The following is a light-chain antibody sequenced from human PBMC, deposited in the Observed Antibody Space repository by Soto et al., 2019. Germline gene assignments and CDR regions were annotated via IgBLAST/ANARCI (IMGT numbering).Light chain of an antibody. V-gene: IGKV1-9*01. CDR3: QHLSSYPLT. CDR1: QGIGSY. CDR2: MAS. J-gene: IGKJ4*01. Sequence: DIQLTKFPSSLSPSLGDEVPFPSRPIQGIGSYLPGYQQKPGKAPKLLTYMASTLQSGVPSRFSGSGSGTEFTLTISSLQPEDLGTYYCQHLSSYPLTFGGGTKVEIK.